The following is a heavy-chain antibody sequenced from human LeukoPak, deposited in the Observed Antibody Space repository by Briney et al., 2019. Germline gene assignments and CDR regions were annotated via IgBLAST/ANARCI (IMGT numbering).Heavy chain of an antibody. CDR2: INPSGGGT. CDR1: GYTFTGYY. CDR3: ARDLPVAGTSRCFGY. J-gene: IGHJ4*02. D-gene: IGHD6-19*01. V-gene: IGHV1-46*01. Sequence: ASVKVSCKASGYTFTGYYMHWVRQAPGQGLEWMGIINPSGGGTSYAQKFQGRVTMTRDTSTSTVYMELSSLRSEDTAVYYCARDLPVAGTSRCFGYWGQGTLVTVSS.